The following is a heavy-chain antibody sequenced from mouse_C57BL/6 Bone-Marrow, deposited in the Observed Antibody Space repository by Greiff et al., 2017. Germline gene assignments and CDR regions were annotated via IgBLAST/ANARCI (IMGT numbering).Heavy chain of an antibody. CDR3: ERGGSPLYFDV. CDR2: IIPGSGST. V-gene: IGHV1-9*01. Sequence: QVQLQQSGAELMKPGASVKLSCKATGYTFTGYWIEWVKQRPGHGLEWIGEIIPGSGSTNYNEKFKGKAPFTADKSSNTAYMQLSRLTTADSAIYYCERGGSPLYFDVWGTGTTVTVSS. J-gene: IGHJ1*03. D-gene: IGHD1-1*02. CDR1: GYTFTGYW.